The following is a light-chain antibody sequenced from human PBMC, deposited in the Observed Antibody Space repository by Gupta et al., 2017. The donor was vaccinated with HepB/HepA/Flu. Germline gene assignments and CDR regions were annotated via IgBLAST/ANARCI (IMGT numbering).Light chain of an antibody. V-gene: IGLV2-14*03. CDR3: SSYTSSSTVV. CDR2: DVS. CDR1: SSDVGGYKY. J-gene: IGLJ2*01. Sequence: QSALTQPASVSGSPGQSITLSCTGTSSDVGGYKYVSWYQQHPGKAPKLMIYDVSNRPSGVSNRFSGSKSGNTASLTISGLQAEDEADYYCSSYTSSSTVVFGGGTKVTVL.